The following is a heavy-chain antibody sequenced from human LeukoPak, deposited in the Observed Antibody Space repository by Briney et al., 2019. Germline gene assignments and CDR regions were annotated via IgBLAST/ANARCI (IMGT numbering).Heavy chain of an antibody. CDR3: ERGGGDYNPFDY. Sequence: GGSLRLSCAVSGFTVSTYYMSWVRQAPGKGLEWVSVMYSGGSTYYADSVKGRFTISRHNSKNTLYLEINSLRPDDAAVYYCERGGGDYNPFDYWGQGTLVTVSS. CDR2: MYSGGST. CDR1: GFTVSTYY. D-gene: IGHD4-17*01. J-gene: IGHJ4*02. V-gene: IGHV3-53*04.